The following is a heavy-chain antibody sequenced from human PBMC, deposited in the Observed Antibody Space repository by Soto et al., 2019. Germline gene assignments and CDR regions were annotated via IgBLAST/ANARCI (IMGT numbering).Heavy chain of an antibody. CDR2: IYYSGST. V-gene: IGHV4-59*08. Sequence: SETLSLTCTASGGSISSYYWTWIRQPPGKGLEWIGYIYYSGSTNYNPSLKSRVTISVDTCKNQFSLKLSSVTAADTAVYYCATLVVVAATQYFQHWGQGTLVTVSS. J-gene: IGHJ1*01. CDR3: ATLVVVAATQYFQH. CDR1: GGSISSYY. D-gene: IGHD2-15*01.